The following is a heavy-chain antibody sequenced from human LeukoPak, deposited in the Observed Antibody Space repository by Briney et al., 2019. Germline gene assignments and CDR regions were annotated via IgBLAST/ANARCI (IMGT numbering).Heavy chain of an antibody. CDR1: GYIFTHYW. V-gene: IGHV5-51*01. Sequence: GESLKISCQVSGYIFTHYWIGWVRQMPGKGLESMVIIYPADSDTTYSPSFQGQVTISADKSISTAYLQWSSLKASDTAMYYCARSWVAGYGTVLDYWGQGTLVTISS. CDR2: IYPADSDT. J-gene: IGHJ4*02. CDR3: ARSWVAGYGTVLDY. D-gene: IGHD6-19*01.